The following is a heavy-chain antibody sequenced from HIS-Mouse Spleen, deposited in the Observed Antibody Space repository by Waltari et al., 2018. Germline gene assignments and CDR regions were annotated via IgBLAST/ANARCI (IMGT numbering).Heavy chain of an antibody. CDR3: ARSPHILTGYYMDY. Sequence: QVQLVQSGAEVKKPGSSVKVSCKASGGTFSSYAISWGRQAPGQGLEWMGGTVPTFGTANSAQKFQGRVTMTADESTSTAYMELSSLRSEDTAVYYCARSPHILTGYYMDYWGQGTLVTVSS. V-gene: IGHV1-69*01. J-gene: IGHJ4*02. D-gene: IGHD3-9*01. CDR1: GGTFSSYA. CDR2: TVPTFGTA.